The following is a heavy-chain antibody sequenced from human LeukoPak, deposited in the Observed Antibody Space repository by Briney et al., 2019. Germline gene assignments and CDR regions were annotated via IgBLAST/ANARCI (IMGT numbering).Heavy chain of an antibody. CDR3: AREIGPRQLHLWGSAFDY. D-gene: IGHD5-18*01. CDR2: INPSGGST. CDR1: GYTFTTYY. V-gene: IGHV1-46*01. J-gene: IGHJ4*02. Sequence: ASVKVSCKASGYTFTTYYMHWVRQAPGQGLGWMGIINPSGGSTTYAQKFQGRVTMTRDTSTSTVYMELSSLRSEDTAVYYCAREIGPRQLHLWGSAFDYWGQGTLVTVSS.